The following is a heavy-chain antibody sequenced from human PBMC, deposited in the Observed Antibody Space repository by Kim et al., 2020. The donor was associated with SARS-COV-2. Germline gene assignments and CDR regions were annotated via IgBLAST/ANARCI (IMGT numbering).Heavy chain of an antibody. Sequence: ASVKVSCKASGYTFTSYAMHWVSQAPGQRLEWMGWINAGNGNTKYSQKFQGRVTITRDTSASTAYMELSSLRSEDTAVYYCARASSGWLQQSAAFDIWGQGTMGTVSS. J-gene: IGHJ3*02. CDR3: ARASSGWLQQSAAFDI. CDR2: INAGNGNT. CDR1: GYTFTSYA. V-gene: IGHV1-3*01. D-gene: IGHD5-12*01.